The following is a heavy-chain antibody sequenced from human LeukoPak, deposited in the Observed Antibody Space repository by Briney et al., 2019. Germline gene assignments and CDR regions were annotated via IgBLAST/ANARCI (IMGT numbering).Heavy chain of an antibody. CDR3: ARHYYGDVYYFDF. V-gene: IGHV4-59*08. Sequence: SETLSLTCTVSGGSISDYYWSWLRQPPGKGLEWIGYFYYSGTSRYNPPLKSRVTFSADTSGNQFSLKLTSVTAADTAVYYCARHYYGDVYYFDFWGQGTLVTVSS. D-gene: IGHD3-16*01. J-gene: IGHJ4*02. CDR2: FYYSGTS. CDR1: GGSISDYY.